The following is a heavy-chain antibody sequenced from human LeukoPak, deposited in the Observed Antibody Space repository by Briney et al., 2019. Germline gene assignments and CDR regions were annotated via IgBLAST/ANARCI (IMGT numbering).Heavy chain of an antibody. J-gene: IGHJ4*02. CDR3: ARSVGELSLWPGDY. Sequence: SETLSLTRAVYGGSFSGYYWGSIRHPPGKGLGWIGEINHSVSTNYNPSLKSRVTTSVDTSKNQFSLKLSSVTAADTAVYYCARSVGELSLWPGDYWGQGTLVTVSS. V-gene: IGHV4-34*01. D-gene: IGHD3-16*02. CDR2: INHSVST. CDR1: GGSFSGYY.